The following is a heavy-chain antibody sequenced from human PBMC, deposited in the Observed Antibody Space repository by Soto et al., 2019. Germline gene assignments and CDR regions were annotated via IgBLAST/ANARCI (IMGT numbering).Heavy chain of an antibody. J-gene: IGHJ5*02. D-gene: IGHD6-13*01. CDR2: ISGAGIST. Sequence: EVQLLESGGDLIQSGGSLRLSCAASGFSFSSYPMSWVRQAPGKGLEWVAAISGAGISTYYADSVRGRFTISRENSKNTLYLQMSSLRAEDTALYYCAKDHLTSGGTFWFDPWGQGTLVTVSS. CDR3: AKDHLTSGGTFWFDP. V-gene: IGHV3-23*01. CDR1: GFSFSSYP.